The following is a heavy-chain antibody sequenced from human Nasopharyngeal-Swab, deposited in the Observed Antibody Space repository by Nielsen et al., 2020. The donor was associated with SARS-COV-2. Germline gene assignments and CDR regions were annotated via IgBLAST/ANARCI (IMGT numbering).Heavy chain of an antibody. CDR1: GYTFNNYA. D-gene: IGHD2/OR15-2a*01. Sequence: SVKVSCKASGYTFNNYAISWLRQAPGQGLEWIGGIIPVVTIPSYAQTLQGRVTITADTSTSAVYLELRSLRAEDTAVYYCARAVSELTTHSAADYWGQGTLVSDSS. V-gene: IGHV1-69*10. CDR3: ARAVSELTTHSAADY. J-gene: IGHJ4*02. CDR2: IIPVVTIP.